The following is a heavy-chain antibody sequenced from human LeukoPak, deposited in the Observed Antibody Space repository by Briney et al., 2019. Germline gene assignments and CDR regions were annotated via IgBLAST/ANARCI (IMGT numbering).Heavy chain of an antibody. CDR1: GFTFSDYS. V-gene: IGHV3-21*01. CDR2: ISGSGSYI. J-gene: IGHJ4*02. Sequence: GGSLRLSCAASGFTFSDYSMNWVRQTPRKGLEWVSCISGSGSYIYYADSMKGRFTISRDNAKNSLYLQMNSLRAEDTAVYYCAGGLARGYNYGYGDYWGQGTLVTVSS. D-gene: IGHD5-18*01. CDR3: AGGLARGYNYGYGDY.